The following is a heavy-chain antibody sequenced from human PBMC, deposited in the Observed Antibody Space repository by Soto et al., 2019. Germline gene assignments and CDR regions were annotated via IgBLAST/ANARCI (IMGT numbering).Heavy chain of an antibody. CDR3: ATGGGALDI. J-gene: IGHJ3*02. D-gene: IGHD3-10*01. CDR1: GSIVSNYG. V-gene: IGHV1-18*01. CDR2: ISGYNGNA. Sequence: QVELVQSGAEVKKPGATVRVSCKASGSIVSNYGINWVRQAPGQGLEWMGCISGYNGNAHYSQKFQNRVTVTTDTSRTTAYMELRSLRSDDTALYYCATGGGALDIWGQGTMVIVSS.